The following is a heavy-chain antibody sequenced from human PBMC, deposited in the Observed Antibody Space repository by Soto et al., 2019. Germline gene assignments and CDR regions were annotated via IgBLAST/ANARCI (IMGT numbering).Heavy chain of an antibody. J-gene: IGHJ4*02. V-gene: IGHV3-30-3*01. D-gene: IGHD3-16*01. Sequence: GGSLRLSCAASGFTFSSYAMRWVRQAPGKWLEWVAVISYDGSNKYYADSVKGRFTISRDNSKNTLYLQMNSLRAEDTAVYYCARGYRGNYFDYWGQGTLVTVSS. CDR2: ISYDGSNK. CDR1: GFTFSSYA. CDR3: ARGYRGNYFDY.